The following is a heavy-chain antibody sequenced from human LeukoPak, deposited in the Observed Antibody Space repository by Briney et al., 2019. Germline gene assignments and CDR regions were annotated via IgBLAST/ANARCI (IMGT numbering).Heavy chain of an antibody. Sequence: GGSLRLSCAAAEDSFSSYAMSWVRQAPGKGLEWVSTISGSGGGTYYAASVKGRFTISRDNSENTLYLQMNSLRAEDTDVYYCARGGYYDSSGYLVGFDYWGQGTLVTVSS. V-gene: IGHV3-23*01. J-gene: IGHJ4*02. D-gene: IGHD3-22*01. CDR1: EDSFSSYA. CDR2: ISGSGGGT. CDR3: ARGGYYDSSGYLVGFDY.